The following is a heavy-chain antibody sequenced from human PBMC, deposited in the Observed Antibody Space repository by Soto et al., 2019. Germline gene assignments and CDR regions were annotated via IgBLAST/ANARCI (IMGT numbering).Heavy chain of an antibody. CDR2: FDPEDAET. CDR1: GYSLTSTS. V-gene: IGHV1-24*01. J-gene: IGHJ4*02. CDR3: TSLNPYFDF. Sequence: QVHLVQSGAEVKTPGASVKVSCKVSGYSLTSTSMHWVRQSPGKGLEWMGGFDPEDAETFYAQKFQGRVTMTEDSSTDTAYMELTNLTSADTAIYFCTSLNPYFDFWGQGTPVTVSS.